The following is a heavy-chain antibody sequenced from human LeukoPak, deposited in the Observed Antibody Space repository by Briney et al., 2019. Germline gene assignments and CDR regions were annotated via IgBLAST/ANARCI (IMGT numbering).Heavy chain of an antibody. CDR1: GFTFSKYS. D-gene: IGHD6-13*01. V-gene: IGHV3-21*01. CDR3: AMDASGLFDY. CDR2: ISSSSSYI. Sequence: GGSLRLSCAASGFTFSKYSMDWVRQAPGKGLEWVSSISSSSSYIHYADSVKGRFTISRDNAKNSLYLQMNSLRAEDTAIYYCAMDASGLFDYWGQGTLVTVSS. J-gene: IGHJ4*02.